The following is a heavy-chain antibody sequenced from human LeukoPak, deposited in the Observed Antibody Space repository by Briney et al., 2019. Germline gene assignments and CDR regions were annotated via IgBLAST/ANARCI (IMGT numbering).Heavy chain of an antibody. CDR1: GGTFSSYA. J-gene: IGHJ4*02. V-gene: IGHV1-69*13. D-gene: IGHD1-26*01. CDR3: AREVGLVGATTEYYFDY. Sequence: ASVKVSCKASGGTFSSYAISWVRQAPGQGLEWMGGIIPIFGTANYAQKFQGRVTITADESTSTAYMELSSLRSEDTAVYYCAREVGLVGATTEYYFDYWGQGTLVTVSS. CDR2: IIPIFGTA.